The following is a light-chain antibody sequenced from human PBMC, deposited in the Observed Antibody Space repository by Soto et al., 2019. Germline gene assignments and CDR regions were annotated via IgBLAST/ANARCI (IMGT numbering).Light chain of an antibody. Sequence: EIVLTQSPGTLSLSPGERATLSCRASQSVSSSYLAGYQQKPGQAPRLLIYGASSRATGIPDRFSGSGSGTDFTLTISRLEPEDFSGYYCQQYGSSPRTFSQGTKLEIK. V-gene: IGKV3-20*01. J-gene: IGKJ2*01. CDR1: QSVSSSY. CDR2: GAS. CDR3: QQYGSSPRT.